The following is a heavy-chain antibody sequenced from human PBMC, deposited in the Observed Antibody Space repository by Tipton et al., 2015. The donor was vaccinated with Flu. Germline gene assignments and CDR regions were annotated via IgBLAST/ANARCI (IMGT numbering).Heavy chain of an antibody. D-gene: IGHD4-11*01. Sequence: TLSLTCTVSGGSISSGGAYWTWIRQHPGKGLEWIGGIYYSGSTYYNPSLQSRVTISIDTSKNQFSLNMRSVTAADMAVYYCARRDYSNYVSDPKSWFDPWGQGTLVAVSS. CDR2: IYYSGST. J-gene: IGHJ5*02. V-gene: IGHV4-31*03. CDR1: GGSISSGGAY. CDR3: ARRDYSNYVSDPKSWFDP.